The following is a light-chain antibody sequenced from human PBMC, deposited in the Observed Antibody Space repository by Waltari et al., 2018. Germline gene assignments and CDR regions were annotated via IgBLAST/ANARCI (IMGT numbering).Light chain of an antibody. CDR3: QTWDTGIQV. V-gene: IGLV4-69*01. J-gene: IGLJ2*01. CDR2: LNPDGSH. Sequence: QLVLTQSPSASASLGASVKLTCTLSSGHSNYVIAWHQQLPEKGPRYLMKLNPDGSHRKGDGIPDRFSGSSSGAECYLTISSLQSEDEADYYCQTWDTGIQVFGGGTKLTVL. CDR1: SGHSNYV.